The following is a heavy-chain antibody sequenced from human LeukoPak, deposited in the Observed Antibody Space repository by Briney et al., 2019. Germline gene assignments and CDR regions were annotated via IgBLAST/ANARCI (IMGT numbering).Heavy chain of an antibody. J-gene: IGHJ4*02. CDR1: GFTISSYW. CDR3: ARENTAVPGGDC. CDR2: IKQDGSEI. V-gene: IGHV3-7*01. D-gene: IGHD5-18*01. Sequence: QPGGSLRLSCAASGFTISSYWMSWVRQAPGKGLEWVANIKQDGSEIYYVDSVKGRFTISRDNAKNSVYLQMNSLRAEDTAVYYCARENTAVPGGDCWGRGTLVTVSS.